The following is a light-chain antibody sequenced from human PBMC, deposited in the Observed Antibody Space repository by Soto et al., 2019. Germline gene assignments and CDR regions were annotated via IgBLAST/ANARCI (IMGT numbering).Light chain of an antibody. Sequence: DIQMTQSPSSLSASVGDRVTITCRASQSISSYLNWYQQKPGKAPKLLIYAASSLQRGVPSRFSGSGSGTDFTLTNSSLQPEDFATYYCQQSYSTPLTFGGGTKVEIK. J-gene: IGKJ4*01. V-gene: IGKV1-39*01. CDR1: QSISSY. CDR3: QQSYSTPLT. CDR2: AAS.